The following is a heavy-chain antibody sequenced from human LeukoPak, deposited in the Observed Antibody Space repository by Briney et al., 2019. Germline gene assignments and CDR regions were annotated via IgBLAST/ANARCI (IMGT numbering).Heavy chain of an antibody. V-gene: IGHV3-23*01. CDR2: ISGGGDIT. D-gene: IGHD2-2*01. J-gene: IGHJ4*02. CDR1: GFTFINYD. Sequence: GGSLRLSCAASGFTFINYDMSWVRQAPGKGLQWVSVISGGGDITYYADSVKGRFTISRDNSKNTLFLQMNSLRAEDTAVYYCAKVSCASSSCPNDYWGQGTLVTVSS. CDR3: AKVSCASSSCPNDY.